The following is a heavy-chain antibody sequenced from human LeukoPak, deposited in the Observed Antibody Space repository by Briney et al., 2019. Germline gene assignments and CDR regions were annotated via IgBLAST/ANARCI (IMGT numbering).Heavy chain of an antibody. CDR3: ASDFTQGRGLFEY. CDR2: ASVTGNP. Sequence: SETLSLTCSVAGVSISSRYWSWIRRPPGRGLEWIGYASVTGNPDYNLSLKSRVTISVDTSKNQFSLRLTSVTAADTAIYYCASDFTQGRGLFEYWGQGILVTVSS. V-gene: IGHV4-59*11. J-gene: IGHJ4*02. D-gene: IGHD3-10*01. CDR1: GVSISSRY.